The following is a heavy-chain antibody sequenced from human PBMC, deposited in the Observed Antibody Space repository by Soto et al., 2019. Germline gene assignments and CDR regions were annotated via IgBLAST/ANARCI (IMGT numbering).Heavy chain of an antibody. CDR3: ARDPHYYEYVWGKYPHYFFDF. J-gene: IGHJ4*02. CDR2: IKEDGSET. CDR1: GFTFRTYL. D-gene: IGHD3-16*01. Sequence: GGSLRLSCAASGFTFRTYLMNWVRQAPGKGLEWVANIKEDGSETYYVDSVKGRFTISRDNAKNSVFLQMNSLRAEDTAVYYCARDPHYYEYVWGKYPHYFFDFWGQGIQVTVSS. V-gene: IGHV3-7*04.